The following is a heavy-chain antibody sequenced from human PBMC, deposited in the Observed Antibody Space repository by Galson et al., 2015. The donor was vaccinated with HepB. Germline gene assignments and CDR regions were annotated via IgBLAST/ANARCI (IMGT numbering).Heavy chain of an antibody. V-gene: IGHV3-73*01. Sequence: SLRLSCAATGFTFSGSAFHWVRQTSGKGLEWVGHIKSKANNYATAYAASLKGRFTISRDDSKNTLYLQMNGLKTEDTAVYYCTAGPINDFWSGYNTHYYYDYWGQGTLVTVSS. J-gene: IGHJ4*02. D-gene: IGHD3-3*01. CDR1: GFTFSGSA. CDR2: IKSKANNYAT. CDR3: TAGPINDFWSGYNTHYYYDY.